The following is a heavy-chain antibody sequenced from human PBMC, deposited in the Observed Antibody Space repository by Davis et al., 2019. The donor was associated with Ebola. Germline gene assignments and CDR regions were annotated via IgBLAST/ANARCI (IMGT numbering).Heavy chain of an antibody. CDR2: IKQDGSDK. Sequence: GESLKISCAASGFTFNNYWMTWVRQAPGKGLEWVANIKQDGSDKYYVDSVKGRFTISRDNAKNSLCLQMNSLRAEDTAVYYCARVLSGTSYNFMDVWGKGTTVTVSS. D-gene: IGHD2-2*01. CDR3: ARVLSGTSYNFMDV. CDR1: GFTFNNYW. V-gene: IGHV3-7*03. J-gene: IGHJ6*03.